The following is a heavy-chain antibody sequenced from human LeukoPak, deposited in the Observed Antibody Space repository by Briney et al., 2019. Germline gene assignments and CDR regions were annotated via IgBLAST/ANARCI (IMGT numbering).Heavy chain of an antibody. V-gene: IGHV3-9*01. D-gene: IGHD1-26*01. CDR2: ISWNSGSI. J-gene: IGHJ3*02. Sequence: GGSLRLSCAASGFTFDDYAMHWVRPAPGKGLEWVSGISWNSGSIGYADSVKGRFTISRDNAKNSLYLQMNSLRAEDTALYYCAKGLAGATDDAFDIWGQGTMVTVSS. CDR3: AKGLAGATDDAFDI. CDR1: GFTFDDYA.